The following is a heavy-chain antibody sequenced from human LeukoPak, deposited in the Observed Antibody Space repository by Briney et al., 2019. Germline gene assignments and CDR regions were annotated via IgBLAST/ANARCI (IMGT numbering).Heavy chain of an antibody. CDR3: ARLLTRVRGPLDYVDY. CDR1: GGSISSSNW. Sequence: SGTLSLTCAVSGGSISSSNWWSGVRQPPGKGLEWIGEIYHSGSTNYNPSLKSRVTISVDKSKNQFSLKLSSATAADTAVYYCARLLTRVRGPLDYVDYWGEGTLVTVSS. CDR2: IYHSGST. J-gene: IGHJ4*02. D-gene: IGHD3-10*01. V-gene: IGHV4-4*02.